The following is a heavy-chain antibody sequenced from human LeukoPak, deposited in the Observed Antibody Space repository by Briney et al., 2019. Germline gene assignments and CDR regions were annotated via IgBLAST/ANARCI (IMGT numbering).Heavy chain of an antibody. CDR1: GYTFTSYG. CDR3: ARCGVTYYDFWSGQEGHYYYMDV. V-gene: IGHV1-18*01. CDR2: ISAYNGNT. J-gene: IGHJ6*03. Sequence: ASVKVSCKASGYTFTSYGISWVRQAPGQGLEWMGWISAYNGNTNYAQKLQGRVTMTTVTSTSTAYMELRSLRSDDTAVYYCARCGVTYYDFWSGQEGHYYYMDVWGKGTTVTVSS. D-gene: IGHD3-3*01.